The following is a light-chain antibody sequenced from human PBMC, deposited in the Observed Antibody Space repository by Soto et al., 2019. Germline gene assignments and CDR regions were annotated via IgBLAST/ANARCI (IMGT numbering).Light chain of an antibody. V-gene: IGKV1-27*01. CDR1: QGISNS. CDR3: QNYNTAPFT. CDR2: AAF. Sequence: DIQMTQSPSSLSASVGDRVTITCRASQGISNSLAWYQQEPGKVPKLLIYAAFTLQSGVPSRFSGSGSETNFTLTISGLQPEDVATYYCQNYNTAPFTCGPGTKVAVK. J-gene: IGKJ3*01.